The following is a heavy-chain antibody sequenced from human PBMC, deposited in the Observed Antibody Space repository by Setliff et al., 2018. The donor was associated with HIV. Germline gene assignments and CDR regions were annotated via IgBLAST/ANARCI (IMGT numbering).Heavy chain of an antibody. V-gene: IGHV1-2*02. J-gene: IGHJ4*02. CDR3: ARDYAHYFDF. CDR1: GYTFTGSY. D-gene: IGHD3-16*01. Sequence: ASVKVSCKASGYTFTGSYVHWVRQAPGQGLGWMAWINPNSGDTNYAPMFQGRVTMTRDTSISTAYLELSSLRSDDTAVYYCARDYAHYFDFWGQGTLVTVSS. CDR2: INPNSGDT.